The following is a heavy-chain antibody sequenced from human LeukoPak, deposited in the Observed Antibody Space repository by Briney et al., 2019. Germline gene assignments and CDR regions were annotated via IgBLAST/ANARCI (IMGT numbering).Heavy chain of an antibody. J-gene: IGHJ4*02. D-gene: IGHD6-13*01. V-gene: IGHV4-4*07. Sequence: AGGSLRLSCAASGFTFSDYYMSWIRQPAGKGLEWIGRIYTSGSTNYNPSLKSRVTMSVDTSKNQFSLKLSSVTAADTAVYYCARELSSSWYGFDYWGQGTLVTVSS. CDR3: ARELSSSWYGFDY. CDR1: GFTFSDYY. CDR2: IYTSGST.